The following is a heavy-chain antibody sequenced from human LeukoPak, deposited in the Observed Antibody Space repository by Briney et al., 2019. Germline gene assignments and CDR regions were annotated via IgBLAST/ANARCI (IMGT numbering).Heavy chain of an antibody. CDR3: ARGKYSGSYFNYYYYMDV. Sequence: SETLSLTCAVYGGSFSGYYWSWIRQPPGKGLEWIGEINHSGSTNYNPSLKSRVTISVDTSKNQFCLKLSSVTAADTAVYYCARGKYSGSYFNYYYYMDVWGKGTTVTVSS. CDR2: INHSGST. V-gene: IGHV4-34*01. J-gene: IGHJ6*03. CDR1: GGSFSGYY. D-gene: IGHD1-26*01.